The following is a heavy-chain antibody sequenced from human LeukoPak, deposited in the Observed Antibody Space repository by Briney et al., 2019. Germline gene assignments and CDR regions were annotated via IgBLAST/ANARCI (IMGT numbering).Heavy chain of an antibody. D-gene: IGHD6-13*01. CDR2: IYYSGST. CDR3: VSARPEGRVYHRGYFDL. Sequence: SQTLSLTCTVSGGSISSGDYYWSWIRQPPGKGLEWIGYIYYSGSTYYNPSLKSRVTISVDTSKNQFSLKLSSVTAADTAVYYCVSARPEGRVYHRGYFDLWGRGTLVTVSS. CDR1: GGSISSGDYY. J-gene: IGHJ2*01. V-gene: IGHV4-30-4*01.